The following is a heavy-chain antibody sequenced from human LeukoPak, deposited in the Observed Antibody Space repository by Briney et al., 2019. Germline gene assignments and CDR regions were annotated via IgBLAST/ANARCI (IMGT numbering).Heavy chain of an antibody. V-gene: IGHV3-74*01. CDR3: ARESFYGMDV. Sequence: PGGSLRLSCAASGFTFSRYWMNWVRQAPGKGLVWVSRINSDGSTTRYADSVKGRFTISRDNAKNTMYLQMNSLRAEDTAVYYCARESFYGMDVWGQGTTVTVSS. J-gene: IGHJ6*02. CDR1: GFTFSRYW. CDR2: INSDGSTT.